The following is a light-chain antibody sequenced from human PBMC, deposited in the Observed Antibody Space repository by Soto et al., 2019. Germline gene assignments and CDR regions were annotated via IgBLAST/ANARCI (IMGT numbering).Light chain of an antibody. CDR3: CSYAGTTAV. CDR1: SSDVGGYDY. Sequence: QSVLTQPPSASGSPGQSVTISCTGTSSDVGGYDYVSWYQQRPGKAPKLLIHEVTKRPSGVPDRFSGSKSGNTASLTVSGLQVEDEGYYYCCSYAGTTAVFGTGTRSPS. V-gene: IGLV2-8*01. J-gene: IGLJ1*01. CDR2: EVT.